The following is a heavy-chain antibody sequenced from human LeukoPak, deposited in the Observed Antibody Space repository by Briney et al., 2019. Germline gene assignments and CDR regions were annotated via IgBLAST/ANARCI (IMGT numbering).Heavy chain of an antibody. CDR1: GFTFSSYA. Sequence: GGSLRLSCAASGFTFSSYAMHWVRQAPGKGLEWVAVISYDGSNKYYADSVKGRFTISRDNAKNTVYLQMNSLRAEDTAVYYCASKRWLQSSFDYWGQGTLVTVSS. CDR2: ISYDGSNK. J-gene: IGHJ4*02. V-gene: IGHV3-30*04. D-gene: IGHD5-24*01. CDR3: ASKRWLQSSFDY.